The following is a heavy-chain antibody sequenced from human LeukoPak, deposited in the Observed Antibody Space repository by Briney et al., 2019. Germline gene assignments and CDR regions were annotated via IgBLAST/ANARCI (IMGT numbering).Heavy chain of an antibody. V-gene: IGHV3-23*01. D-gene: IGHD6-19*01. CDR3: ARGSSGWFDDNWFDP. CDR1: GFTFSNYA. Sequence: GGSLRLSCAASGFTFSNYAMSWVRQAPGKGLEWLSAISASGGSTYYADSVKGRFTISRDNSKNTLYLQMNSLRAEDTAVYYCARGSSGWFDDNWFDPWGQGTLVTVSS. CDR2: ISASGGST. J-gene: IGHJ5*02.